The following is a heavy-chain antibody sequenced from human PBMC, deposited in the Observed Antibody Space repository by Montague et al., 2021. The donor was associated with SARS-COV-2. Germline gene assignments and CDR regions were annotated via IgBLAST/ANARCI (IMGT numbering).Heavy chain of an antibody. CDR2: IYYSGST. D-gene: IGHD3-3*01. V-gene: IGHV4-39*01. CDR1: GGSISSSSHY. J-gene: IGHJ6*03. CDR3: ARHSGDYTIFGVVTYYMDV. Sequence: SETLSLTCTVSGGSISSSSHYWGWIRQPPGQGLEWIGSIYYSGSTYYNPSLKSRVTISVDTSKNQFSLKLSSVTAADTAVFYCARHSGDYTIFGVVTYYMDVWGQGTTVAVSS.